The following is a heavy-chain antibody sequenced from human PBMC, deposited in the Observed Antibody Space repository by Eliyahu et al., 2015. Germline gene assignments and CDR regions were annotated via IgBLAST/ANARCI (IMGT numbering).Heavy chain of an antibody. V-gene: IGHV3-11*01. CDR2: ISSSGSTI. CDR1: GFPFXDXY. Sequence: QVQLVESGGGLVKPGGSLRLSCAASGFPFXDXYMSWXRQAPGKGLGWVSYISSSGSTIYYADSVKGRFTISRDNAKNSLYLQMNSLRAEDTAVYYCAREAWYYYDSKGDAFDIWGQGTMVTVSS. D-gene: IGHD3-22*01. CDR3: AREAWYYYDSKGDAFDI. J-gene: IGHJ3*02.